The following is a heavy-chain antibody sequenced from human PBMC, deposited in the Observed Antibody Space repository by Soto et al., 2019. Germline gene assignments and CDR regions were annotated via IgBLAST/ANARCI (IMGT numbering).Heavy chain of an antibody. CDR1: GFTFSSYA. Sequence: GGSLRLSCAASGFTFSSYAMNWVRQAPGKGLEWVSGISGSGGSTYYADSVKGRFTISRDNSKNTLYLQMNSLRAEDTAVYYCAKDREYSSSHYFDFWGQGTLVTVSS. J-gene: IGHJ4*02. CDR3: AKDREYSSSHYFDF. D-gene: IGHD6-6*01. CDR2: ISGSGGST. V-gene: IGHV3-23*01.